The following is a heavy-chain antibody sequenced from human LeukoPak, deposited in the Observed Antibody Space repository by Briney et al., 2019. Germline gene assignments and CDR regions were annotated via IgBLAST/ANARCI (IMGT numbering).Heavy chain of an antibody. Sequence: GGSLRLSCAASGFTFSSYSMNWVRQAPGKGLGWVSSISSSSSYIYYADSVKGRFTISRDNAKNSLYLQMNSLRAEDTAVYYCARVGGLWFGELLRIQFDYWGQGTLVTVSS. CDR2: ISSSSSYI. D-gene: IGHD3-10*01. V-gene: IGHV3-21*01. CDR1: GFTFSSYS. CDR3: ARVGGLWFGELLRIQFDY. J-gene: IGHJ4*02.